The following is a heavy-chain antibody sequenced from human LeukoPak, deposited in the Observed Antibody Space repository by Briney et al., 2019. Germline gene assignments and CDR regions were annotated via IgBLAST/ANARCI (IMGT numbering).Heavy chain of an antibody. V-gene: IGHV4-31*03. D-gene: IGHD3-16*02. CDR2: IYYSGST. Sequence: PSQTLSLTCTVSGGSISSGGYYWSWIRQHPGKGLEWIGYIYYSGSTYYNPSLKSRVTISVDTSKNQFSLKLSSVTAADTAVYYCARVTTYYDYGWGSYRGEGVDYWGQGTLVTVSS. J-gene: IGHJ4*02. CDR1: GGSISSGGYY. CDR3: ARVTTYYDYGWGSYRGEGVDY.